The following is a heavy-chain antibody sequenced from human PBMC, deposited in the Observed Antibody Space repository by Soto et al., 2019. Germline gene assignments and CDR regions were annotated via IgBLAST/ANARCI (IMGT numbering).Heavy chain of an antibody. Sequence: QVQLVESGGGVVQPGRSLRLSCAASGFTFSSYAMHWVRQAPDKGLEWVAVISYDGSNKFYSDSVKGRFTISRDNSKNTLYLQMNSLRAEDTAVYYCAREQTYCTNGVCSSYYGMDVWGQGTTFTVSS. CDR1: GFTFSSYA. V-gene: IGHV3-30*04. CDR2: ISYDGSNK. CDR3: AREQTYCTNGVCSSYYGMDV. D-gene: IGHD2-8*01. J-gene: IGHJ6*02.